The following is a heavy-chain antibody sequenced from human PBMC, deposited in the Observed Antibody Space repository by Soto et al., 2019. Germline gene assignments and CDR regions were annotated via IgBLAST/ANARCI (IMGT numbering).Heavy chain of an antibody. CDR2: IYYSGTT. CDR3: ARHRGYYDILTGYYTELNFDY. Sequence: SETLSLTCTVPGGSISSSSYYWGWIRQPPWKGLEWIGSIYYSGTTYNNPSLKSRVTISVDTSKNQFSLKLSSVTAADTAVYYCARHRGYYDILTGYYTELNFDYWGQGXLVTVYS. CDR1: GGSISSSSYY. D-gene: IGHD3-9*01. V-gene: IGHV4-39*01. J-gene: IGHJ4*02.